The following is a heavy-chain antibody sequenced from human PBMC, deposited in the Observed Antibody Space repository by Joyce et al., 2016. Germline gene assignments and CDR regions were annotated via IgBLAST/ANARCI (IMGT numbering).Heavy chain of an antibody. CDR3: ASGFNFKGRSFFDY. D-gene: IGHD3-10*01. J-gene: IGHJ4*02. CDR1: GASVSSGGYS. CDR2: IYQNKSP. V-gene: IGHV4-30-2*01. Sequence: QLQLQESGSGLVKPSQTLSLTCAVSGASVSSGGYSWSWIRQPPGKGLEWIGYIYQNKSPDYNPSLKSRVTIAVDRSKNQFSLKLASVTAADTAVYYCASGFNFKGRSFFDYWGQGALVTVSS.